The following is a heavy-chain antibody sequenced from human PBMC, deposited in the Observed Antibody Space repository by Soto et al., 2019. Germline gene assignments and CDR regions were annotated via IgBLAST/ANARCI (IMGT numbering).Heavy chain of an antibody. CDR1: GFSLSNARMG. J-gene: IGHJ6*02. CDR3: ARIRVTMVRGAKGRYYGMDV. D-gene: IGHD3-10*01. CDR2: IFSNDEK. Sequence: QVTLKESGPVLVKPTETLTLTCTVSGFSLSNARMGVSWIRQPPGKALEWLAHIFSNDEKSYSTSLKSRLTISKDTSKSQVVLTMTNMDPVDTATYDCARIRVTMVRGAKGRYYGMDVWGQGTTVTVSS. V-gene: IGHV2-26*01.